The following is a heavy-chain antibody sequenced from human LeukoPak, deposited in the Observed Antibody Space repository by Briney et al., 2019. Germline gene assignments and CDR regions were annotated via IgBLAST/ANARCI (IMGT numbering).Heavy chain of an antibody. D-gene: IGHD5-24*01. CDR1: GFTFSSYW. Sequence: PGGSLRLSCAASGFTFSSYWMSWVRQPPGKGLEWVANIKQDGSEKYYVDSVKGRFTISGDNAKNSLYLQMNSLRAEDTAVYYCARETRVRWTDYWGQGILVTVSS. V-gene: IGHV3-7*01. CDR3: ARETRVRWTDY. J-gene: IGHJ4*02. CDR2: IKQDGSEK.